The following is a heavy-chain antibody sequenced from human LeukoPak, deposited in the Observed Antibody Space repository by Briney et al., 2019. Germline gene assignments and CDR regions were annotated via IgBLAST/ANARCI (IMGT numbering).Heavy chain of an antibody. Sequence: GGSLRLSCAASGFTFSSCAMSWVRQAPGKGLEWVSAISGGGGSTYYADSVKGRFTISRDNSKNTLSLQMNSLRAEDTAVYYCVKDALVVPVSMGPPEVDYWGQGTLVTVSS. CDR2: ISGGGGST. J-gene: IGHJ4*02. CDR1: GFTFSSCA. CDR3: VKDALVVPVSMGPPEVDY. D-gene: IGHD2/OR15-2a*01. V-gene: IGHV3-23*01.